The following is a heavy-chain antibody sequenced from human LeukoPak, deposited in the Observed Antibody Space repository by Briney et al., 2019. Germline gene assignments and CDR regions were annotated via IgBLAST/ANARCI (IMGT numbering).Heavy chain of an antibody. D-gene: IGHD6-13*01. J-gene: IGHJ4*02. CDR3: AKDRWGAAAGGGLDY. V-gene: IGHV3-23*01. CDR1: GFTFSSYA. CDR2: ISGGGSTT. Sequence: GGSLRLSCVGSGFTFSSYAMSWVRQAPGKGLEWVSVISGGGSTTYYADSVKGRFTISRDNSKNTLYLQMNSLRAEDTAVYYCAKDRWGAAAGGGLDYWGQGTLVTVSS.